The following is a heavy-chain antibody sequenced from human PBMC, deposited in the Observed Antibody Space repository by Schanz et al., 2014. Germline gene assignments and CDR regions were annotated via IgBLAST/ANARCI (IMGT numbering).Heavy chain of an antibody. Sequence: PGGSLRLSCAASGFTFSDYYMAWIRQAPGKGLEWVSHISGSSIHKNYADSVKGRFSISRDNGETSVYLQINSLRVEDTAVYYCARFLARYQYYGVDVWGQGTSVTVS. D-gene: IGHD3-3*01. CDR1: GFTFSDYY. V-gene: IGHV3-11*03. CDR2: ISGSSIHK. CDR3: ARFLARYQYYGVDV. J-gene: IGHJ6*02.